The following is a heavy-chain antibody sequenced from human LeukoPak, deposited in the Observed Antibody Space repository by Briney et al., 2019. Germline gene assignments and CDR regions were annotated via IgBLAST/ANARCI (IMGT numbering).Heavy chain of an antibody. J-gene: IGHJ4*02. CDR2: INSDGGNT. CDR1: GFTFNIYW. CDR3: AKPARGSGIQFGFDS. Sequence: PGGFLRLSCAASGFTFNIYWIHWVRQAPGTGLVWVSRINSDGGNTIYADSVKGRFTISRDNVKNTVYLQMNSLRAEDTAVYYCAKPARGSGIQFGFDSWGQGTLVTVSS. D-gene: IGHD3-10*01. V-gene: IGHV3-74*01.